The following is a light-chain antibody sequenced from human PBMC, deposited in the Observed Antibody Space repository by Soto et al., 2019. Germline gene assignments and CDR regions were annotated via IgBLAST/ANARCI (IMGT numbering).Light chain of an antibody. V-gene: IGKV1-39*01. Sequence: IQMAQSPSSLSASVGDRVTITCRASQSISSYLNWYQQKPGKAPKLLIYAASSLQSGVPSRFSGSGSGTDFTLTISSLQPEDFATYYCQQSYSSPIFTFGPGTKVDMK. CDR1: QSISSY. CDR3: QQSYSSPIFT. J-gene: IGKJ3*01. CDR2: AAS.